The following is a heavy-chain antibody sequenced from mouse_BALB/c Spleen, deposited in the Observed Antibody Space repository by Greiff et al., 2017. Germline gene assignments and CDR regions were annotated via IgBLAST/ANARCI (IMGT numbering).Heavy chain of an antibody. CDR1: GYSITSDYA. J-gene: IGHJ4*01. CDR3: AREDGYYGAMDY. D-gene: IGHD2-3*01. Sequence: EVKLQESGPGLVKPSQSLSLTCTVTGYSITSDYAWNWIRQFPGNKLEWMGYISYSGSTSYNPSLKSRISITRDTSKNQFFLQLNSVTTEDTATYYCAREDGYYGAMDYWGQGTSVTVSS. V-gene: IGHV3-2*02. CDR2: ISYSGST.